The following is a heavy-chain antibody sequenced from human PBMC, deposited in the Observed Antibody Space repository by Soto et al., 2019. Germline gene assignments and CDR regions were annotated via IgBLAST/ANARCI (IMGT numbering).Heavy chain of an antibody. CDR1: GFTFSSYG. D-gene: IGHD3-22*01. Sequence: PGGSLRLSCAASGFTFSSYGMHWVRQAPGKGLEWVAVIWYDGSNKYYADSMKGRFTISRDNSKNTLYLQMNSLRAEDTAVYYCARDGLYDSSGYYYGWDYYYGMDVWGQGTTVTVSS. CDR2: IWYDGSNK. V-gene: IGHV3-33*01. J-gene: IGHJ6*02. CDR3: ARDGLYDSSGYYYGWDYYYGMDV.